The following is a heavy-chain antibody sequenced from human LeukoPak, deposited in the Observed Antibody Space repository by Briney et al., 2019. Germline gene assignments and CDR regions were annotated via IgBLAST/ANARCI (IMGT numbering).Heavy chain of an antibody. CDR3: ARGEGVISVLVFDY. Sequence: SVKVSCKASGGTISRYSISWVRQAPGQGLEWMGGIIPIFGTANYAQKFQGRVTIITDESTSTAYMELSSLRSEDTAVYYCARGEGVISVLVFDYWGQGTLVTVSS. CDR2: IIPIFGTA. D-gene: IGHD3-10*01. CDR1: GGTISRYS. V-gene: IGHV1-69*05. J-gene: IGHJ4*02.